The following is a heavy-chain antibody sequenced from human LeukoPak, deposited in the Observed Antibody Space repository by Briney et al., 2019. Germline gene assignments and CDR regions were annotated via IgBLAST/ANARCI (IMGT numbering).Heavy chain of an antibody. V-gene: IGHV3-48*03. J-gene: IGHJ6*03. Sequence: PGGSLRLSCAASGFTFSNYEMNWVRQAPGKGLEWLSYISDNGNTQYYSDSVKGRFTVSRDTAKNSLYLQMSSLSVEDTATYYCARGPVNSVRSLHFYYYMDVWGKGTTVTISS. D-gene: IGHD3-10*01. CDR3: ARGPVNSVRSLHFYYYMDV. CDR2: ISDNGNTQ. CDR1: GFTFSNYE.